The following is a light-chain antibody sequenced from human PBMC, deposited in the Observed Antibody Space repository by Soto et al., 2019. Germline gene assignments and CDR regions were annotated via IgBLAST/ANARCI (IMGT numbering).Light chain of an antibody. CDR2: DAS. Sequence: EIVLTQSPATLSLSPGERATLSCRASQSVSSYLAWYQQKPGQAPRLLIYDASNRATGIPARFSGSGSGTDFTLTISSLEPEDFAVYYYQQRSSWTLGQGTKVDIK. CDR3: QQRSSWT. V-gene: IGKV3-11*01. J-gene: IGKJ1*01. CDR1: QSVSSY.